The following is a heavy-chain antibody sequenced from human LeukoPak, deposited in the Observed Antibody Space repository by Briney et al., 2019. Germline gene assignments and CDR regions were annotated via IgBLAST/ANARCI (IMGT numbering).Heavy chain of an antibody. CDR1: GFTFSSYW. Sequence: PGGSLRLFCAASGFTFSSYWMSWVRQAPGKGLEWVANIKQDGSEKYYVDSVKGRFTISRDNAKNSLYLQMNSLRDEDTAVYYCAKCGYLTTGTTWTPGYWGQGTLVTVSS. D-gene: IGHD1-1*01. V-gene: IGHV3-7*01. CDR2: IKQDGSEK. J-gene: IGHJ4*01. CDR3: AKCGYLTTGTTWTPGY.